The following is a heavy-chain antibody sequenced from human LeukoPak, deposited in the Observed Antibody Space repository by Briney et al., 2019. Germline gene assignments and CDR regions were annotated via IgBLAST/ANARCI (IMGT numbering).Heavy chain of an antibody. V-gene: IGHV1-2*02. CDR2: LNPHSGVT. CDR3: ARELIEDQNWFDP. Sequence: ASVKVSCKASGYTFTDYFIHWVRQAPGQGREWMGWLNPHSGVTKYAQKFQGRVTMTRDTSMSTAYMDLSGLRSDDTAVYFCARELIEDQNWFDPWGQGTLVTVSS. J-gene: IGHJ5*02. D-gene: IGHD2/OR15-2a*01. CDR1: GYTFTDYF.